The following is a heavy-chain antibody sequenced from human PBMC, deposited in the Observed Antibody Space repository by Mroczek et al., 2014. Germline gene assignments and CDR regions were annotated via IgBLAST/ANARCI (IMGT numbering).Heavy chain of an antibody. CDR2: IYTSGST. J-gene: IGHJ3*02. V-gene: IGHV4-61*02. D-gene: IGHD2-15*01. CDR1: GGSISSGSYY. CDR3: ARDSAIVVVVAADGGAGAFDI. Sequence: VQLQESGPGLVKPSQTLSLTCTVSGGSISSGSYYWSWIRQPAGKGLEWIGRIYTSGSTNYNPSLKSRVTISVDTSKNQFSLKLSSVTAADTAVYYCARDSAIVVVVAADGGAGAFDIWGQGTMVTVSS.